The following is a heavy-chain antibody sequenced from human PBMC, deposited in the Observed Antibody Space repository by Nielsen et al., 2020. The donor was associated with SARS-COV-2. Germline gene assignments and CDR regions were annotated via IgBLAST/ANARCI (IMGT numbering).Heavy chain of an antibody. Sequence: ASVKVSCKASGYTFTGFYIYWVRQASGQRPEWLGRINPNGGATKYSQKFQGRVTMTRDTSISTAYMELTSDDTAVYYCARARATIFGLVMSYGMDVWGQGTTVAVSS. CDR1: GYTFTGFY. CDR3: ARARATIFGLVMSYGMDV. CDR2: INPNGGAT. V-gene: IGHV1-2*02. J-gene: IGHJ6*02. D-gene: IGHD3/OR15-3a*01.